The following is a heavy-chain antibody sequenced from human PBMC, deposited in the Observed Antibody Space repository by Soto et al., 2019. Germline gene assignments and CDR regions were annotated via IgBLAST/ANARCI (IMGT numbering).Heavy chain of an antibody. J-gene: IGHJ4*02. D-gene: IGHD3-16*01. CDR3: ARGGTPIDS. CDR2: ISAYNGNT. V-gene: IGHV1-18*01. CDR1: VYTFTNVG. Sequence: QVQLVQSGAEVKKPGASVKVSGKTSVYTFTNVGLSWVRQAPGQGVERMGWISAYNGNTNYAQNFQGRVTMTTDTSTGTAYMELRSLRSADTSVYYCARGGTPIDSWGQGTLVTVSS.